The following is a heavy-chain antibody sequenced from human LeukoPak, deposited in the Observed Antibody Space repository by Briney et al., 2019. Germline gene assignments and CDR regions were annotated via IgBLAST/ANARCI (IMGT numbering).Heavy chain of an antibody. CDR1: GYTFINYD. CDR2: MNPNSANT. CDR3: ARGVRRQSWLGAWFDP. Sequence: ASVKVSCKASGYTFINYDINWVRQAPGQGLEWMGRMNPNSANTGYAPKFQDRVIMTRDTSLSTAYLELTSLTSDDTAVYYCARGVRRQSWLGAWFDPWGQGALVTVSS. D-gene: IGHD5-18*01. J-gene: IGHJ5*02. V-gene: IGHV1-8*01.